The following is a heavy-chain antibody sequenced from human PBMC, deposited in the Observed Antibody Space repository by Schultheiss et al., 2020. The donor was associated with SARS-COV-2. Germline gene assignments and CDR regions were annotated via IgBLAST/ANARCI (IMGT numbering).Heavy chain of an antibody. CDR2: INHSGST. Sequence: SQTLSLTCTVSGGSISSSSYYWSWIRQPPGKGLEWIGEINHSGSTYYNPSLKSRVTISVDTSKNQFSLKLSSVTAADTAVYYCARQGIAAAGDYWGQGTLVTVSS. J-gene: IGHJ4*02. CDR3: ARQGIAAAGDY. V-gene: IGHV4-39*01. D-gene: IGHD6-13*01. CDR1: GGSISSSSYY.